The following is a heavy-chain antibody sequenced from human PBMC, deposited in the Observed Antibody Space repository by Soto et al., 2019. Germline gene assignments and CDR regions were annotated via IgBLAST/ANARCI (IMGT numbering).Heavy chain of an antibody. Sequence: GGSLRLSCAASGFTFDRYSMNWVRQTPGKGLEWVSSISDRSSYIYYADSLKGRFTISRDNTKNSLYLQMNSVRAEDTAVYYCVRQTTVVPYYFDYWGQGTMVTVSS. CDR3: VRQTTVVPYYFDY. V-gene: IGHV3-21*01. CDR1: GFTFDRYS. J-gene: IGHJ4*02. D-gene: IGHD4-17*01. CDR2: ISDRSSYI.